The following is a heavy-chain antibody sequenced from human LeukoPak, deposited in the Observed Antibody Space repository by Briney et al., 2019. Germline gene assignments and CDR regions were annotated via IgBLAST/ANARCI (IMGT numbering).Heavy chain of an antibody. D-gene: IGHD1-1*01. CDR3: ARDRDVDDLDS. Sequence: PSETLSLTCTVSGGSISNSSYYWGWIRQPPGKGLEWIGSMSYSGHTYYNPSLKSRVTTSIDTSKNQLSLNLKSVTAADTAVYYCARDRDVDDLDSWGHGTLVTVSS. V-gene: IGHV4-39*07. CDR2: MSYSGHT. CDR1: GGSISNSSYY. J-gene: IGHJ5*01.